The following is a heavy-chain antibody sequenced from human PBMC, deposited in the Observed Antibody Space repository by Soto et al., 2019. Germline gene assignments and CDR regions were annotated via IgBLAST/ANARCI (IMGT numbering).Heavy chain of an antibody. CDR3: ARVPSP. Sequence: SETLSLTCSVSGSPISSYYWGWFRLPPGQGLQWVGYIYYTGTTSYNPSLKGRVTVSLDTSKKQFSLKLRSVTAADTAVYYCARVPSPWGQGTLVTVSS. V-gene: IGHV4-59*08. CDR1: GSPISSYY. J-gene: IGHJ5*02. CDR2: IYYTGTT.